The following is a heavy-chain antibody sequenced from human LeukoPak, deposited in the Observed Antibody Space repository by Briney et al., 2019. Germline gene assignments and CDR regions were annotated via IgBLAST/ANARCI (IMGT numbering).Heavy chain of an antibody. CDR1: GGSISSRSYY. CDR2: IYYSEGT. CDR3: VRDRFCSGRSCYGPPDD. J-gene: IGHJ4*02. D-gene: IGHD2-15*01. Sequence: PSETLFLTCTVSGGSISSRSYYWGWIRQPPGKGLEWIGSIYYSEGTYYNPSLKSRVTISIDTSKNQFSLKVNSVTAADTAVYYCVRDRFCSGRSCYGPPDDWGQGARVTVSS. V-gene: IGHV4-39*07.